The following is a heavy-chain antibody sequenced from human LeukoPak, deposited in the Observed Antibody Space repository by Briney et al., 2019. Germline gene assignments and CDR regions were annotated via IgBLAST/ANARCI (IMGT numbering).Heavy chain of an antibody. D-gene: IGHD6-13*01. CDR2: INHSGST. V-gene: IGHV4-34*01. J-gene: IGHJ4*02. CDR1: GGSFSGYY. CDR3: ARDAFSWGYGNIAAGFDY. Sequence: SETLSLTCAVYGGSFSGYYWSWIRQPPGKGLEWIGEINHSGSTNYNPSLKSRVTISVDTSKNQFSLKLSSVTAADTAVYYCARDAFSWGYGNIAAGFDYWGQGTLVTVSS.